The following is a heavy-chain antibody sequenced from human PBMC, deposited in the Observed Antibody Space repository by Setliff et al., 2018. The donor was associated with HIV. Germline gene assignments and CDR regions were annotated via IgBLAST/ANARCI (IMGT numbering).Heavy chain of an antibody. CDR1: GGSISSDNW. CDR2: IYTSGST. D-gene: IGHD3-16*01. J-gene: IGHJ3*02. Sequence: SETLSLTCAVSGGSISSDNWWTWVRQAPGKGLEWIGHIYTSGSTKYNPSLKGRVTISVDTSKNQFSLNLSSVTAADTAFYYCATFSPRDAFDIWGQGTMVTVSS. V-gene: IGHV4-4*02. CDR3: ATFSPRDAFDI.